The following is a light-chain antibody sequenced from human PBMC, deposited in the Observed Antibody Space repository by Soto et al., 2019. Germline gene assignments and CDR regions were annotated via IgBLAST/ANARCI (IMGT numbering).Light chain of an antibody. CDR1: QGIINY. CDR3: QQYNSAPLT. CDR2: AAS. V-gene: IGKV1-27*01. J-gene: IGKJ4*01. Sequence: DIQQTHSASSLSASVGDRVTITCRASQGIINYLAWYQQKPGKVPKLLIYAASTLLSGVPSRFSGSGSGTDFTLTISSLQPEDFATYYCQQYNSAPLTFGGGTKVDIK.